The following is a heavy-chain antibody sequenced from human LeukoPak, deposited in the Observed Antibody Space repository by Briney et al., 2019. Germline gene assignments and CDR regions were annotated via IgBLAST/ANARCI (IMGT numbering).Heavy chain of an antibody. V-gene: IGHV1-24*01. J-gene: IGHJ3*02. Sequence: ASVKVSCKVSGYTLTELSMHWVRQAPGKGLEWMGGFDPEDGETIYAQKFQGRVTMTEDTSTDTAYMELSSLRSEDTAVYYCATDKWRYASGSYYRIAWYAFDIWGQGTMVTVSS. CDR1: GYTLTELS. CDR3: ATDKWRYASGSYYRIAWYAFDI. D-gene: IGHD1-26*01. CDR2: FDPEDGET.